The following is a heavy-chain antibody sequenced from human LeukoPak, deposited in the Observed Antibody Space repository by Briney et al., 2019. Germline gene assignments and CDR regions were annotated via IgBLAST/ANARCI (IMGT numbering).Heavy chain of an antibody. Sequence: GGSLRLSCAASGFTFSNAWMSWVRQAPGKGLEWVSYISSSSSTIYYADSVKGRFTISRDNAKNSLYLQMNSLRAEDTAVYYCAREAWSNAFDIWGQGTMVTVSS. D-gene: IGHD2-15*01. J-gene: IGHJ3*02. CDR3: AREAWSNAFDI. V-gene: IGHV3-48*04. CDR2: ISSSSSTI. CDR1: GFTFSNAW.